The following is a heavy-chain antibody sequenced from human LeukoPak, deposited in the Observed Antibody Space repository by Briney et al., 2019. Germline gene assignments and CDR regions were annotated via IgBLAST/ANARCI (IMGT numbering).Heavy chain of an antibody. Sequence: NPSETLSLTCAVYGGSFSGYYWSWIRQPPGKGLEWIGYIYYTGSTDYNPSLKSRVAISVDTSKNQFSLKLSSVTAADTAVYYCARGSKAAPGTFDYWGQGTLVTVSS. V-gene: IGHV4-59*01. CDR2: IYYTGST. CDR3: ARGSKAAPGTFDY. D-gene: IGHD6-13*01. CDR1: GGSFSGYY. J-gene: IGHJ4*02.